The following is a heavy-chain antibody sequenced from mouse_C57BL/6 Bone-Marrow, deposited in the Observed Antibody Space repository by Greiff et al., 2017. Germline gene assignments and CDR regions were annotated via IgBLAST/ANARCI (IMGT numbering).Heavy chain of an antibody. D-gene: IGHD1-1*01. V-gene: IGHV14-4*01. Sequence: VQLKESGAELVRPGASVKLSCTASGFNITDDYMHWVKQRPEQGLEWIGWIDPENGDTEYASKFQGKATITADTSSNTAYLQLSSLTSEDAAVYYCSHYGSSYGYFDYWGQGTTLTVSS. CDR3: SHYGSSYGYFDY. CDR2: IDPENGDT. J-gene: IGHJ2*01. CDR1: GFNITDDY.